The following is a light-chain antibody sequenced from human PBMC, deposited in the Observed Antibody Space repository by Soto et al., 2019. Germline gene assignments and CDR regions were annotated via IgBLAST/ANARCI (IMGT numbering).Light chain of an antibody. CDR1: SSNIGAGYD. CDR2: SNN. V-gene: IGLV1-40*01. Sequence: QAVVTQPPSVSGAPGQRVTLSCTGSSSNIGAGYDVHWYQQLPGTAPKLLIYSNNNRPSGVPDRLSGSRSGTSASLAIAGLQAEDEADYYCQSYDSSLSGYVFGTGTKLTVL. J-gene: IGLJ1*01. CDR3: QSYDSSLSGYV.